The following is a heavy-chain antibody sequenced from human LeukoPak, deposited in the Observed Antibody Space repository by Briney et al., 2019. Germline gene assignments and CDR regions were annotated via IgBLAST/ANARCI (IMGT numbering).Heavy chain of an antibody. J-gene: IGHJ4*02. Sequence: ASVKASCKASGYTFTGYYMHWVRQAPGQGLEWMGWINPNSGGTNYAQKFQGRVTMTRDTSISTAYMELSRLRSDDTAVYYCARAVSPGFIAVAGKVAYYFDYWGQGTLVTVSS. CDR1: GYTFTGYY. D-gene: IGHD6-19*01. CDR3: ARAVSPGFIAVAGKVAYYFDY. V-gene: IGHV1-2*02. CDR2: INPNSGGT.